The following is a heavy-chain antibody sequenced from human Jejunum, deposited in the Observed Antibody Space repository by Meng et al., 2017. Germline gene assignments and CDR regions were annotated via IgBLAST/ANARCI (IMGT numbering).Heavy chain of an antibody. CDR3: TRSPTLSTVADNFYFDY. CDR1: GYSISSGYY. V-gene: IGHV4-38-2*01. D-gene: IGHD4-23*01. J-gene: IGHJ4*02. Sequence: SETLSLTCAVSGYSISSGYYWGWIRQPPGKGLEWIGSIHNSGNSNYNPSLMSRVTISVDTSKNHVSLYLSSVTAADTAVYYCTRSPTLSTVADNFYFDYWGQGTLVTGAS. CDR2: IHNSGNS.